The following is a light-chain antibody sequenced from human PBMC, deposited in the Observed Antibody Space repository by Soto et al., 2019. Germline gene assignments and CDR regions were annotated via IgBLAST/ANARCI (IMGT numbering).Light chain of an antibody. CDR2: DAS. V-gene: IGKV1-5*01. CDR3: QQYKSYSRM. J-gene: IGKJ1*01. Sequence: DIQMTQSPSPLSASVGDRVTITCRASQSIGTWLAWYQQKPGKAPNLLIYDASSLKTGVPSRFSGSGSGTEFTLTIGSLQPDDFATYYCQQYKSYSRMFGQGTKVAI. CDR1: QSIGTW.